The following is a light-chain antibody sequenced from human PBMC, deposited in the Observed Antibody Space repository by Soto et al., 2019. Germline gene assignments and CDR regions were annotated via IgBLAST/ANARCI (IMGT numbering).Light chain of an antibody. CDR3: QQYYTTPLT. CDR1: QSVLYSSNNKNY. V-gene: IGKV4-1*01. CDR2: WAS. J-gene: IGKJ4*01. Sequence: DIVMTQATDSLAVSLGERATINCKSSQSVLYSSNNKNYLVWYQQKPGQPPKLLISWASTRESGVPDRFSGSGSGTDFTLTISSLQAEDVAVYYCQQYYTTPLTFGGGTKVDIK.